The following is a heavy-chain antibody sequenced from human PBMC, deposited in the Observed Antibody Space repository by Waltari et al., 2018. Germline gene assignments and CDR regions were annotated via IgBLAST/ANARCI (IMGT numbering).Heavy chain of an antibody. CDR2: IKQDGSEK. D-gene: IGHD3-22*01. Sequence: EVQLVESGGGLVQPGGSLRLSCAASGFTFSSYWMSWVRQAPGKGLEWVANIKQDGSEKYYVDSVKGRFTISRDNAKNSLYLQMNSLRAEDTAVYYCARASPYYYDSSGYQDWGQGTLVTVSS. V-gene: IGHV3-7*01. J-gene: IGHJ4*02. CDR3: ARASPYYYDSSGYQD. CDR1: GFTFSSYW.